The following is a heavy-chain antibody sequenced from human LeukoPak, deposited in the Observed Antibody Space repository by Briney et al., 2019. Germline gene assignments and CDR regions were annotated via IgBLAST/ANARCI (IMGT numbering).Heavy chain of an antibody. J-gene: IGHJ4*02. CDR2: INPNSGGT. Sequence: ASVKVSCKASGYTFTGYCMHWVRQAPGQGLEWMGWINPNSGGTNYAQKFQGRVTMTRDTSISTAYMELSRLRSNDTAVYYCARGAPRYDFWSGYYTEVDYWGQGTLVTVSS. CDR3: ARGAPRYDFWSGYYTEVDY. D-gene: IGHD3-3*01. CDR1: GYTFTGYC. V-gene: IGHV1-2*02.